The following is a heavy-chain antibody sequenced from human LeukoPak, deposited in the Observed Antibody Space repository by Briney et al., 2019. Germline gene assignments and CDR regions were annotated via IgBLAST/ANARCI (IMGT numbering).Heavy chain of an antibody. J-gene: IGHJ4*02. D-gene: IGHD2-15*01. Sequence: GGSLRLSYAASGFTFSSYAMHWVRQAPGKGLEYVSAISSDGGSTYYANSVKGRFTIFRDNSKNTLYLQMGSLRDEDMAVYYCARSGYCGGGGCYVDYWGQGALVTVSS. CDR1: GFTFSSYA. V-gene: IGHV3-64*01. CDR3: ARSGYCGGGGCYVDY. CDR2: ISSDGGST.